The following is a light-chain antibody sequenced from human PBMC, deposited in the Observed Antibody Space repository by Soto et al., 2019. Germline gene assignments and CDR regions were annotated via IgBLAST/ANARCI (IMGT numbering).Light chain of an antibody. CDR2: GAS. V-gene: IGKV3-15*01. J-gene: IGKJ4*01. CDR3: QQRSNWPLT. CDR1: QSINSN. Sequence: ERVMTQSPATLSVSPGERATLSCRASQSINSNLAWYQQKPGQAPRLLIYGASTRATGIPARFSGSGSGTEFTLTISSLQSEDFAVYYCQQRSNWPLTFGGGTRVEIK.